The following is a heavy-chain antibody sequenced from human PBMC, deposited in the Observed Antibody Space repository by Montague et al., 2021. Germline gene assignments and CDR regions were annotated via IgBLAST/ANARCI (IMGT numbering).Heavy chain of an antibody. Sequence: SETLSLTCTVSGGSISSTSHYWDWIRQPPGKGLEWIGSFYSGGSTYYNPALKSRVSISADTSNNQFSLKPHSVTAADTAVYFCARARITGTTTPLDYWGQGTLVIVSS. J-gene: IGHJ4*02. V-gene: IGHV4-39*01. CDR3: ARARITGTTTPLDY. CDR1: GGSISSTSHY. D-gene: IGHD1/OR15-1a*01. CDR2: FYSGGST.